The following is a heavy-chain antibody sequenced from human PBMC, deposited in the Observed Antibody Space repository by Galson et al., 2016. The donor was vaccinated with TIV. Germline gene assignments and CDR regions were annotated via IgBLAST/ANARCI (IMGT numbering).Heavy chain of an antibody. V-gene: IGHV1-69*06. D-gene: IGHD2-8*02. CDR2: IIPIFGTS. Sequence: QSGAEVKKPGESLKISCKASGGTFSRFAISWVRQAPGQGLEWMGSIIPIFGTSKYAQKFQGRATITADKSTSTAYMELSSLRSEDTAVYYCASDSVPVAYGMDVWGQGTTVTVS. CDR3: ASDSVPVAYGMDV. J-gene: IGHJ6*02. CDR1: GGTFSRFA.